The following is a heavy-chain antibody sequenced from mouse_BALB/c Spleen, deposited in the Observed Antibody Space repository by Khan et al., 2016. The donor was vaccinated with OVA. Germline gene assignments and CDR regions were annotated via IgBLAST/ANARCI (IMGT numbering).Heavy chain of an antibody. J-gene: IGHJ3*01. CDR1: GYTFTSYY. D-gene: IGHD3-1*01. V-gene: IGHV1S81*02. CDR2: INPTNGGP. Sequence: VKLLESGAELVKPGASVRLSCKASGYTFTSYYIYWVKQRPGQGLEWIGEINPTNGGPNFNEKFKNKATLTVDKSSSTAYMQLSSLTSEDAAVYYCTRGGYGGFAYWGQGTLVTVSA. CDR3: TRGGYGGFAY.